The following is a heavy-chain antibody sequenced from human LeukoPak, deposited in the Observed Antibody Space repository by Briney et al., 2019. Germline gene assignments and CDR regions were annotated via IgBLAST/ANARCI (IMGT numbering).Heavy chain of an antibody. CDR1: GFTFIIYA. CDR2: ISSNGDST. J-gene: IGHJ6*02. Sequence: PGGSLRLSCSASGFTFIIYAMHWVRQAPGKGLEYVSAISSNGDSTHYADSVKGRFTISRDNSQNTLYLQMSSLRAEDTAIYYCVKVKEGSYYCYYGMDVWGQGTTVTVS. CDR3: VKVKEGSYYCYYGMDV. D-gene: IGHD1-26*01. V-gene: IGHV3-64D*06.